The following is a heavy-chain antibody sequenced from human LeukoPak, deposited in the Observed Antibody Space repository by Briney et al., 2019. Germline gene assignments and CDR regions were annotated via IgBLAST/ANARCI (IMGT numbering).Heavy chain of an antibody. CDR1: GYTFTGYY. J-gene: IGHJ4*02. CDR2: INPNSGGT. Sequence: ASVKVSCKASGYTFTGYYMHWVRQAPGQGIEWMGWINPNSGGTNYAQKFQGRVTMTRDTSISTAYMELSRLRSDDTAVYYCARSSPYYDFWSGYYRSGYFDYWGQGTLVTVSS. D-gene: IGHD3-3*01. CDR3: ARSSPYYDFWSGYYRSGYFDY. V-gene: IGHV1-2*02.